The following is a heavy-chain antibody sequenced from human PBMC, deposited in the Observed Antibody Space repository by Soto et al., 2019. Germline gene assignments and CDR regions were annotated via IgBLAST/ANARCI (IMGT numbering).Heavy chain of an antibody. J-gene: IGHJ4*02. CDR2: ISYDGSNK. CDR3: AKDRTQAGWIDY. V-gene: IGHV3-30*18. CDR1: GFTFSSYG. Sequence: HPGGSLRLSCAASGFTFSSYGMHWVRQAPGKGLEWVAVISYDGSNKYHADSVKGRFTISRDNSKNTLYLQMNSLRAEDTAVYYCAKDRTQAGWIDYWGQGTLVTVSS. D-gene: IGHD3-3*01.